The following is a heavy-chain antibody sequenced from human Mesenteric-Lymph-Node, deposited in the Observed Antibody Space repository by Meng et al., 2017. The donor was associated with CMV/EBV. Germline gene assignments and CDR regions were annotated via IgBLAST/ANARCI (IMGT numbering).Heavy chain of an antibody. J-gene: IGHJ6*02. CDR3: ARDLQRYDSGSYWSYYSYGMDV. CDR2: MSTSGNKI. Sequence: GGSLRLSCAASGFTLNDFYMTWIRQAPGKGLECVAYMSTSGNKIYYADSVRGRFTISRDNAKKSVYLQMNSLRADDTAVYYCARDLQRYDSGSYWSYYSYGMDVWGQGTTVTVSS. D-gene: IGHD3-22*01. V-gene: IGHV3-11*01. CDR1: GFTLNDFY.